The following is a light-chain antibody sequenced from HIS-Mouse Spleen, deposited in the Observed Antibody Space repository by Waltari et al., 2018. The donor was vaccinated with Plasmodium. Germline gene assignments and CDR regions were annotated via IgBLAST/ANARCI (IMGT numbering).Light chain of an antibody. V-gene: IGKV1-8*01. CDR1: QGISSY. J-gene: IGKJ4*01. CDR3: QQYYSYLLT. CDR2: AAS. Sequence: AIRMNQSPSSFSASTGESIITTGRASQGISSYLAWYQQKPGKAPKLLIYAASTLQSGVPSRFSGSGSGTDFTLTISCLQSEDFATYYCQQYYSYLLTFGGGTKVEIK.